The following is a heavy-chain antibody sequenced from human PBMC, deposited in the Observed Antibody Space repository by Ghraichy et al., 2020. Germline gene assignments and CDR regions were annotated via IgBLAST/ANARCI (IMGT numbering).Heavy chain of an antibody. CDR2: INHSGST. V-gene: IGHV4-34*01. CDR1: GGSFSGYY. Sequence: GSLRLSCAVYGGSFSGYYWSWIRQPPGKGLEWIGEINHSGSTNYNPSLKSRVTISVDTSKNQFSLKLSSVTAADTAVYYCASGDYGDLRPAWGQGTLVTVSS. CDR3: ASGDYGDLRPA. D-gene: IGHD4-17*01. J-gene: IGHJ5*02.